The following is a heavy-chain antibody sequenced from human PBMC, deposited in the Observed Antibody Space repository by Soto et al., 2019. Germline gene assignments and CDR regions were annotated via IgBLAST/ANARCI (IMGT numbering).Heavy chain of an antibody. CDR3: AHFSDLEWFGP. Sequence: SETLSLTCVVSGGSITSYHWSWIRRFPGKGLEWIAYTAYTGNTTYNPSLKSRVTISIDTSKNQFSLKLSSLTAADTAVYYCAHFSDLEWFGPWGQGTLVTVSS. CDR1: GGSITSYH. D-gene: IGHD2-21*01. J-gene: IGHJ5*02. CDR2: TAYTGNT. V-gene: IGHV4-59*01.